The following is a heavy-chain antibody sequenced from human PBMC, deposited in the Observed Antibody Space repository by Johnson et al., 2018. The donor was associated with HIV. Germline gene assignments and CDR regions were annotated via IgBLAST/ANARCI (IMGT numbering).Heavy chain of an antibody. D-gene: IGHD3-10*01. V-gene: IGHV3-7*01. CDR3: AVLCSGCADAFDI. CDR2: IKQDESEK. Sequence: MLLVESGGGLVQPGGSLRLSCAASGFTFTSYWMSWVRQAPGKGLEWVANIKQDESEKYYVDSVKGRFTISRDNAKNSLYLQMNSLRAEDGAVYYCAVLCSGCADAFDIWGQGTMVTVSS. CDR1: GFTFTSYW. J-gene: IGHJ3*02.